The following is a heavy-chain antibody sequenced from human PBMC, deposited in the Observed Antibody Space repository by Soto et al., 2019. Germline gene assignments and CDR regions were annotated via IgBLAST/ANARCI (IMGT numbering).Heavy chain of an antibody. CDR2: INLNGYT. CDR3: AGGAWDNSAYYFFDF. D-gene: IGHD3-22*01. J-gene: IGHJ4*02. V-gene: IGHV4-34*01. Sequence: PSETLSLTCAVYGGSFSDYYWTWIRQSPERGLEWVGEINLNGYTKYSPSLQSRVTLSVDTTKKQVSLRLSSVTAADTAVYYCAGGAWDNSAYYFFDFWGQGIQVTVSS. CDR1: GGSFSDYY.